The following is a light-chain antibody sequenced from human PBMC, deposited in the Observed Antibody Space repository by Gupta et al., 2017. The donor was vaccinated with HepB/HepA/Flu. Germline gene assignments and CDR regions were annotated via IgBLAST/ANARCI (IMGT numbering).Light chain of an antibody. V-gene: IGLV1-47*01. CDR2: RNN. J-gene: IGLJ3*02. CDR1: SSNIGSNY. CDR3: AAWDDSLSGWV. Sequence: QSLPNQPPSAFGTPRQRGPHSFFGSSSNIGSNYVYWYQQLPGTAPKLLIYRNNQRPSGVPDRFSGSKSGTSASLAISGLRSEDEADYYCAAWDDSLSGWVFGGGTKLTVL.